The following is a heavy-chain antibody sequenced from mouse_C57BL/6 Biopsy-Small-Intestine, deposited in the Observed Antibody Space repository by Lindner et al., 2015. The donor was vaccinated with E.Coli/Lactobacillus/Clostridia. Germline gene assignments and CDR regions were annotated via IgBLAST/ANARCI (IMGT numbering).Heavy chain of an antibody. CDR1: GYSFSGYF. CDR2: IDPNNGDT. V-gene: IGHV1-20*01. Sequence: VQLQESGPGLVKPGASVKMSCKASGYSFSGYFMTWVKQSHGKTLEWIGRIDPNNGDTFYNQKFKGKATLTVDKSSTTTHMALRSLTSEDSALYYCAREAPYYYGMDYWGQGTSVTVSS. CDR3: AREAPYYYGMDY. J-gene: IGHJ4*01.